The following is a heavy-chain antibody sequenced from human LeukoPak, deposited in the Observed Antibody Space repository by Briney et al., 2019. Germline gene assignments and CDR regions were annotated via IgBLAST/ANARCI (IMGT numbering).Heavy chain of an antibody. CDR3: TSPYYYDSSGLDVFDL. CDR2: ISYDGSNK. CDR1: GFTFSSYG. Sequence: GRSLRLSCAASGFTFSSYGMHWVRQAPGKGLEWVAVISYDGSNKYYADSVKGRFTISRDNSKNTLYLQMNSLRAEDTAVYYCTSPYYYDSSGLDVFDLWGQGTMVAVSS. D-gene: IGHD3-22*01. J-gene: IGHJ3*01. V-gene: IGHV3-30*03.